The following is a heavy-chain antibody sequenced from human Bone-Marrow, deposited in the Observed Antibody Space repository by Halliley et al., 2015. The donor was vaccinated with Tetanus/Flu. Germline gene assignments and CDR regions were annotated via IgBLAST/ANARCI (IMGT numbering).Heavy chain of an antibody. CDR2: ISINNTYI. D-gene: IGHD2-21*02. V-gene: IGHV3-21*01. Sequence: SISINNTYIYYGDSVKGRFPISRDNAKNSLYLQMNSLRVDDTAVYYCARDQTSYCGGDCHYFDSWGQGTLVTVSS. J-gene: IGHJ4*02. CDR3: ARDQTSYCGGDCHYFDS.